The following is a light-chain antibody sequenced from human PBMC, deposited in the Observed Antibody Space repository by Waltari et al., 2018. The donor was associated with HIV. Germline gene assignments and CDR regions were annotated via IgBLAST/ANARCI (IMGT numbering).Light chain of an antibody. CDR1: SSNIGSNT. CDR2: SNN. CDR3: AAWDDSLNGPWV. J-gene: IGLJ3*02. V-gene: IGLV1-44*01. Sequence: QSVLTQPPSASGTPGQRVTISCSGSSSNIGSNTVNWYQQLPGTAPKLLIYSNNQRPPAGPDRFSAAKSGTSSSLAISGLQSEDEADYYCAAWDDSLNGPWVFGGGTKLTVL.